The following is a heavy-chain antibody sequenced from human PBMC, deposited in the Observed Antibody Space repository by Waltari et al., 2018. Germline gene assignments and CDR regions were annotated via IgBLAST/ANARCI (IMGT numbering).Heavy chain of an antibody. Sequence: QAHLQESGPGQVKPSETLSFSCAVSGGSISTSTFYWGWVRQPPGKGLECVGSVYYNGDKFYNPSLKSRLTLSMDTSNNHFSLSLTSVTAADTAVYYCVRQRSADFWSGYFDLWGQGTLVTVSS. CDR1: GGSISTSTFY. D-gene: IGHD3-3*01. CDR3: VRQRSADFWSGYFDL. J-gene: IGHJ4*02. CDR2: VYYNGDK. V-gene: IGHV4-39*01.